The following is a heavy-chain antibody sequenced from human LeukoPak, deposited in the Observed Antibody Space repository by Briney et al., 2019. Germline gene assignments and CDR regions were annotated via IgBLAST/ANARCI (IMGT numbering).Heavy chain of an antibody. V-gene: IGHV4-38-2*02. CDR1: GYSISSGYY. CDR2: IYHSGST. D-gene: IGHD1-7*01. CDR3: ARVELELQWFDP. Sequence: PSETLSLTCTVPGYSISSGYYWGWIRQPPGKGLEWIGSIYHSGSTYYNPSLKSRVTISVDTSKNQFSLKLSSVTAADTAVYYCARVELELQWFDPWGQGTLVTVSS. J-gene: IGHJ5*02.